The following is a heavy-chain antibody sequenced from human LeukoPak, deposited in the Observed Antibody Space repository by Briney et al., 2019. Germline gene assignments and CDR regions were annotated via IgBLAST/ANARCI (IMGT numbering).Heavy chain of an antibody. Sequence: PGGSLRLSCAASGFIVSDNYLSWVRQAPGKGLEWVSVLYSGGTTYYADSVKGRFTISRDNPKNTLYLQMNSLRAEDTAVYYCARDFQIGSSSWGFFHYWGQGTLVTVSS. J-gene: IGHJ4*02. V-gene: IGHV3-66*01. CDR2: LYSGGTT. D-gene: IGHD6-6*01. CDR1: GFIVSDNY. CDR3: ARDFQIGSSSWGFFHY.